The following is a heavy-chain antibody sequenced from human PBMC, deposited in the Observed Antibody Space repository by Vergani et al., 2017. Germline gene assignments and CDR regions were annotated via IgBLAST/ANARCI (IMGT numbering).Heavy chain of an antibody. V-gene: IGHV4-34*01. J-gene: IGHJ6*02. CDR3: ARGQYYGSGSYYKWRYYYYGMDV. CDR1: GGSFSGYY. Sequence: QVQLQQWGAGLLKPSETLSLTCAVYGGSFSGYYWSWIRQPPGKGLEWIGEINHSGSTNYNPSLKSRVPISVDTSKNQFSLKLSSVTAADTAVYYCARGQYYGSGSYYKWRYYYYGMDVWGQGTTVTVSS. D-gene: IGHD3-10*01. CDR2: INHSGST.